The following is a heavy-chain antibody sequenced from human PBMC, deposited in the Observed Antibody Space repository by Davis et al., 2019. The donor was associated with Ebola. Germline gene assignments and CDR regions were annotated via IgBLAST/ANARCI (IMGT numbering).Heavy chain of an antibody. CDR2: INHSGST. CDR3: ARVDDILTGYPQIDY. CDR1: GGSFSGFY. D-gene: IGHD3-9*01. V-gene: IGHV4-34*01. Sequence: PGGSLRPSCAVYGGSFSGFYWRWIRQPQGKGLEWIGEINHSGSTNYNPSLKSRVTISVDTSKNQFSLKLSSVTAADTAVYYCARVDDILTGYPQIDYWGQGTLVTVSS. J-gene: IGHJ4*02.